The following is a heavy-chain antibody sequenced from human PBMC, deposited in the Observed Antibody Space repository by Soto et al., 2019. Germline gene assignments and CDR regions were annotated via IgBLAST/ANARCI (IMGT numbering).Heavy chain of an antibody. CDR2: IYYSGST. V-gene: IGHV4-39*01. Sequence: PSETLSLTCTVSGGSISNRNYYWGWIRQPPGKGLEWIGTIYYSGSTYYNPSLQSRVTMSVDTSKNQFSLRLNSVTAADTAVYYCARLQVGPTGWAFDYWGQGTLVTVSS. J-gene: IGHJ4*02. CDR1: GGSISNRNYY. D-gene: IGHD1-26*01. CDR3: ARLQVGPTGWAFDY.